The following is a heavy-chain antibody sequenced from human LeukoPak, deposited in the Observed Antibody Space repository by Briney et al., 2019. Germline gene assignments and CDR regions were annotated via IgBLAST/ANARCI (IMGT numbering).Heavy chain of an antibody. CDR3: AKPARTDAFDI. V-gene: IGHV3-23*01. CDR2: ISGSGGRT. Sequence: PGGSLRLSCAASGFSLSTYWMSWVRQAPGKGLEWVSSISGSGGRTYYADSVKGRFTISRDNSKNTLYLQMNSLRAEDTAVYYCAKPARTDAFDIWGQGTMVTVSS. J-gene: IGHJ3*02. CDR1: GFSLSTYW. D-gene: IGHD1-14*01.